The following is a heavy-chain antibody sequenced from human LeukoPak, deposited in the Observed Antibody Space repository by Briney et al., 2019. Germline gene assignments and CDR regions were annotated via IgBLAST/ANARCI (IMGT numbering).Heavy chain of an antibody. Sequence: AGGSLRLSCAVSGFAFSTYWMHWVRQAPGKGLVWVSRINSDGSSTSYADSVKGRFTISRDNAKNTLYLQMNSLRSEDTAVYYCARDYSLEVDYWGQGTLVTVSS. CDR2: INSDGSST. V-gene: IGHV3-74*01. CDR1: GFAFSTYW. J-gene: IGHJ4*02. D-gene: IGHD1-26*01. CDR3: ARDYSLEVDY.